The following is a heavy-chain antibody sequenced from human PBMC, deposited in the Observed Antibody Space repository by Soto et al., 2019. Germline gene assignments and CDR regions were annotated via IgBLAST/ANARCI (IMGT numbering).Heavy chain of an antibody. D-gene: IGHD3-3*01. J-gene: IGHJ4*02. CDR3: ARVRVRFLEWLGSEG. CDR1: GGTFSSYA. V-gene: IGHV1-69*12. CDR2: IIPIFGTA. Sequence: QVQLVQSGAEVKKPGSSVKVSCKASGGTFSSYAFSGGRQAPGQGLEGMGGIIPIFGTANYAQKFQGRVTITADESTSTAYMELSSLRSEDTAVYYCARVRVRFLEWLGSEGWGQGTLVTVSS.